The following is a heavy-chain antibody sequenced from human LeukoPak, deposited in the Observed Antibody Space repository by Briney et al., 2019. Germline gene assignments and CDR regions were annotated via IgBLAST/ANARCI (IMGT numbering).Heavy chain of an antibody. Sequence: GGSLRLSCAASGLSVSRNYMSGVRQAPGKGLEWVSVIYSGGSRYYAGSVKGRFTISRHNSNNTLYLQMNSLRADDTAVYYCARVSTGDWGQGTLVTVSS. D-gene: IGHD1-1*01. CDR1: GLSVSRNY. V-gene: IGHV3-53*04. CDR3: ARVSTGD. CDR2: IYSGGSR. J-gene: IGHJ4*02.